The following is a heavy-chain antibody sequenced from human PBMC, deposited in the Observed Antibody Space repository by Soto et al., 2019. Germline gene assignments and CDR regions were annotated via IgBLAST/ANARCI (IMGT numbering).Heavy chain of an antibody. D-gene: IGHD2-2*01. CDR2: ISSSSSTI. CDR3: ARSRDYCSSTSCYFSTLDAFDI. CDR1: GFTFSSYS. V-gene: IGHV3-48*01. J-gene: IGHJ3*02. Sequence: GGSLRLSCAASGFTFSSYSMNWVRQAPGKGLEWVSYISSSSSTIYYADSVKGRFTISRDNAKNSLYLQMNSLRAEDTAVYYCARSRDYCSSTSCYFSTLDAFDIWGQGTMVTVSS.